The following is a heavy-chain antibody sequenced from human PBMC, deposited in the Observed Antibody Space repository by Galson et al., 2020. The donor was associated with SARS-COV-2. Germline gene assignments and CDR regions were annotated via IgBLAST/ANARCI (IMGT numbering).Heavy chain of an antibody. Sequence: GESLKISCKGSGYSFTSYWIGWVRQMPGKGLEWMGIIYPGDSDTRYSPSFQGQVTISADKSISTAYLQWSSLKASDTAMYYCVVATIGVLAYFDYWGQGTLVTVSS. CDR3: VVATIGVLAYFDY. CDR1: GYSFTSYW. J-gene: IGHJ4*02. V-gene: IGHV5-51*01. CDR2: IYPGDSDT. D-gene: IGHD5-12*01.